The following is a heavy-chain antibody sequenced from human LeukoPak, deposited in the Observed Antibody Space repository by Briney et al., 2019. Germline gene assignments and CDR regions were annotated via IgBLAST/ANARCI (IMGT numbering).Heavy chain of an antibody. V-gene: IGHV4-59*08. CDR1: GGSISSYY. J-gene: IGHJ5*02. Sequence: SETLSLTCTVSGGSISSYYWSWIRQPPGKGLEWIGYIYYSGSTNYNPSLKSRVTISVDTSKNQFSLKLSSVTAADTAVYYCARASVVVPTSWFDPWGQGTLVTVSS. CDR3: ARASVVVPTSWFDP. D-gene: IGHD2-2*01. CDR2: IYYSGST.